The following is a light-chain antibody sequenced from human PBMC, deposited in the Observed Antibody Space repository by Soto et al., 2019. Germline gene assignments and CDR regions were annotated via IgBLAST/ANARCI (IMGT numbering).Light chain of an antibody. Sequence: AIQLTQAPSSLSASVGDRVTISCRTSQDISSALAWYQQRPGKPHKLLLSDASSLESGVPSRFSGSCSGTGFSLTISSLQPEDFSTYYCQQFNDFPGTFGQGTTMEIK. CDR2: DAS. CDR1: QDISSA. J-gene: IGKJ2*01. CDR3: QQFNDFPGT. V-gene: IGKV1D-13*01.